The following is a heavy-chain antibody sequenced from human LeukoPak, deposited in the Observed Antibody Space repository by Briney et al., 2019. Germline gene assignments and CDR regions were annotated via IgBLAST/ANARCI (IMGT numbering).Heavy chain of an antibody. CDR1: GFTFSSYS. CDR3: ARDSGYGRSVNWFDP. V-gene: IGHV3-21*01. D-gene: IGHD3-10*01. CDR2: ISSSSSYI. J-gene: IGHJ5*02. Sequence: GGSLRLSCAASGFTFSSYSMNWVRQAPGKGLEWVSSISSSSSYIYYADSVKGRFTISRDNSKNTLYLQMNSLRAEDTAVYYCARDSGYGRSVNWFDPWGQGTLVTVSS.